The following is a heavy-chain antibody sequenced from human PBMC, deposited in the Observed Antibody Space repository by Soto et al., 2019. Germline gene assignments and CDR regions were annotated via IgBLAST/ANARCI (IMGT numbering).Heavy chain of an antibody. CDR2: IYWDDDK. CDR3: AHRVLRTVFGLVTTTAIYFDF. Sequence: QITLNESGPTQVKPRQTLTLTCTFSGFSLTTSGVGVGWIRQSPGKAPEWLALIYWDDDKRYSPSLKSRLTITKHTSNNQAVLTMADLDPSDTATYYCAHRVLRTVFGLVTTTAIYFDFWGQGTPVAVSS. V-gene: IGHV2-5*02. D-gene: IGHD3-3*01. J-gene: IGHJ4*02. CDR1: GFSLTTSGVG.